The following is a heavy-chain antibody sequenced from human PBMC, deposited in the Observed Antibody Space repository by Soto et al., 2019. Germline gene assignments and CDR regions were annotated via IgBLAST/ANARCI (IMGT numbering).Heavy chain of an antibody. CDR2: IYDSGST. CDR1: GGSISSSNW. D-gene: IGHD1-7*01. J-gene: IGHJ4*02. CDR3: ARVRGRAGTEVDY. Sequence: QVQLQESGPGLVKPSGTLSLTCAVSGGSISSSNWWSWVRQPPGKGLEWIGEIYDSGSTNSNPTVKSRVTISVDKSKNHFSLKVSSVTAGDKAVYYCARVRGRAGTEVDYWGQGTLVTVSS. V-gene: IGHV4-4*02.